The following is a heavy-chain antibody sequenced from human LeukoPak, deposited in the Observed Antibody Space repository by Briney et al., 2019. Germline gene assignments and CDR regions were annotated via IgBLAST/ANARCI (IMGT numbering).Heavy chain of an antibody. J-gene: IGHJ4*02. D-gene: IGHD5-18*01. CDR1: GFTFSSYS. CDR3: ARGSPWIQLWLTD. Sequence: PGGSLRLSCAASGFTFSSYSMNWVRQAPGKGLEWVSSISSSSSYIYYADSVKGRFTISRDNAKNSLYLQMNSLRAEDTAVYYCARGSPWIQLWLTDWGQGTLVTVSS. V-gene: IGHV3-21*04. CDR2: ISSSSSYI.